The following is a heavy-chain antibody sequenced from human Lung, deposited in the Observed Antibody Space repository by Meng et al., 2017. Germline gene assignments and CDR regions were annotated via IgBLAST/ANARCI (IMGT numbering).Heavy chain of an antibody. Sequence: GSLSLTCTVSGGSISSSSYYWGWIRQPPGKGLEWIGSIYYSGSTYYNPSLKSRVTISVDTSKNQFSLKLSSVTAADTAVYYCARMDRPGIAVAASVDYWGQGTLVTVSS. CDR2: IYYSGST. D-gene: IGHD6-19*01. V-gene: IGHV4-39*07. CDR1: GGSISSSSYY. CDR3: ARMDRPGIAVAASVDY. J-gene: IGHJ4*02.